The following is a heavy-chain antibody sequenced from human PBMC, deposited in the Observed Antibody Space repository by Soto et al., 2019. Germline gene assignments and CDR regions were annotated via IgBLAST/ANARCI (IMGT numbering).Heavy chain of an antibody. J-gene: IGHJ5*02. V-gene: IGHV6-1*01. Sequence: QVPLQQSGPGLVKPSQTLSLTCAISGDSVSSNSAAWNWIRQSPSRGLEWLGRTYYRSKWYNDYAVSGNSRITNNPDTSKNQFSRQLNSVPPEDTAVYYCARGPSSSSGGVDPWGQGTLVTVSS. CDR3: ARGPSSSSGGVDP. CDR2: TYYRSKWYN. CDR1: GDSVSSNSAA. D-gene: IGHD6-6*01.